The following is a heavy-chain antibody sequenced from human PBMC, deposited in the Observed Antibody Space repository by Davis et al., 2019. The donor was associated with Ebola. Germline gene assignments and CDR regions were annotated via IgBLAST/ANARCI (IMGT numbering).Heavy chain of an antibody. V-gene: IGHV3-23*01. J-gene: IGHJ1*01. D-gene: IGHD6-19*01. CDR3: AKEAVAGTDWGRYAEYFQH. Sequence: GESLKISCAASGFTFSSYAMHWVRQAPGKGLEWVSAISGSGGSTYYADSVKGRFTISRDNSKNTLYLQMNSLRAEDTAVYYCAKEAVAGTDWGRYAEYFQHWGQGTLVTVSS. CDR1: GFTFSSYA. CDR2: ISGSGGST.